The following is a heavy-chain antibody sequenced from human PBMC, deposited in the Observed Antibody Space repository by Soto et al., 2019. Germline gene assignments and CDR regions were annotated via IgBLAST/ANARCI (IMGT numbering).Heavy chain of an antibody. Sequence: LPETLSLTCTVSGGSISSYYWSWIRQPPGKGLEWIGYIYYSGSTNYNPSLKSRVTISVDTSKNQFSLKLSSVTAADTAVYYCAGLPPYNWFDPWGQGTLVTVSS. CDR2: IYYSGST. CDR3: AGLPPYNWFDP. CDR1: GGSISSYY. V-gene: IGHV4-59*01. J-gene: IGHJ5*02.